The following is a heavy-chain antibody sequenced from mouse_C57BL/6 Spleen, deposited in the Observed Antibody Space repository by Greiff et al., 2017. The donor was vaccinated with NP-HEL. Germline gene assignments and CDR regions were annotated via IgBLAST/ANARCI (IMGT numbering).Heavy chain of an antibody. D-gene: IGHD2-4*01. CDR1: GFTFSNYW. J-gene: IGHJ4*01. CDR2: IRLKSDNYAT. V-gene: IGHV6-3*01. Sequence: EVKVEESGGGLVQPGGSMKLSCVASGFTFSNYWMNWVRQSPEKGLEWVAQIRLKSDNYATHYAESVKGRFTISRDDSKSSVYLQMNNLRAEDTGIYYCTSSYYDYDGGSMDYWGQGTSVTVSS. CDR3: TSSYYDYDGGSMDY.